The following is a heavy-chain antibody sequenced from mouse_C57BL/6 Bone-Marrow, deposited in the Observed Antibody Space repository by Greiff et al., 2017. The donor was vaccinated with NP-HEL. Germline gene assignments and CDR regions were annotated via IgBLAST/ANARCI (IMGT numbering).Heavy chain of an antibody. CDR2: IYPGSGNT. V-gene: IGHV1-76*01. Sequence: QVQLQQSGAELVRPGASVKPSCKASGYTFTDYYINWVKQRPGQGLEWIARIYPGSGNTYYNEKFKGKATLTAEKSSSTAYMQLSSLTSEDSAVYFCARAAYYSNYLFAYWGQGTLVTVSA. CDR3: ARAAYYSNYLFAY. CDR1: GYTFTDYY. D-gene: IGHD2-5*01. J-gene: IGHJ3*01.